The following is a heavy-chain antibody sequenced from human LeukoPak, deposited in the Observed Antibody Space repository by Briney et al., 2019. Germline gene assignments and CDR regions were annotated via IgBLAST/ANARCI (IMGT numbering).Heavy chain of an antibody. CDR3: ARSSGLRFLDY. Sequence: SETLSLTCTVSGGSISNSGYYWGWIRQPPGKGLEWIGNIYYSGSTYYNPSLKSRVTISVDTSKNQFSLKLSSVTAADTAVYYCARSSGLRFLDYWGQGTLVTVSS. J-gene: IGHJ4*02. V-gene: IGHV4-39*01. CDR2: IYYSGST. CDR1: GGSISNSGYY. D-gene: IGHD3-3*01.